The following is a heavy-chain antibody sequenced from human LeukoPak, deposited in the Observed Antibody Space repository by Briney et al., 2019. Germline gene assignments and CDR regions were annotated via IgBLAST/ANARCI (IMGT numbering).Heavy chain of an antibody. J-gene: IGHJ4*02. CDR2: ISSSSSYI. V-gene: IGHV3-21*01. CDR1: GFTFSSYS. D-gene: IGHD3-10*01. Sequence: PGGSLRLSCAASGFTFSSYSMNWVRQAPGKGLEWVSSISSSSSYIYYADSVKGRFTNSRDNAKNSLYLQMNSLRAEDTAVYYCARGRPMGADYWGQGTLVTVSS. CDR3: ARGRPMGADY.